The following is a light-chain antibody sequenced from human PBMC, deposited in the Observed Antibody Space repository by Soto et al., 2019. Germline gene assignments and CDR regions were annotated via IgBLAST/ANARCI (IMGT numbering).Light chain of an antibody. J-gene: IGLJ1*01. CDR1: SSDVGGYNY. CDR2: EVS. V-gene: IGLV2-14*01. CDR3: GSYTSSSTYV. Sequence: QSALTQPASVSGSPGQSITISCTGTSSDVGGYNYVSWYQQHRGKAPKLMISEVSNRPSGVSNRFSGSKSANTASLTISGLQTEDEADYYCGSYTSSSTYVFGTGTKLTVL.